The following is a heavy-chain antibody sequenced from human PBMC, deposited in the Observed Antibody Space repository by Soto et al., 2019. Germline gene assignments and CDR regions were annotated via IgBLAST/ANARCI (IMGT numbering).Heavy chain of an antibody. Sequence: GGSLRLSCAASGFTFSSYAMHWVRQAPGKGLEWVALTWHDGSGKHYADSVKGRFTISRDNSKNTVGLQMSSLRAEDTAVYYCARDYLGIALAGTRGMDVWRQGNTLTVSS. CDR3: ARDYLGIALAGTRGMDV. D-gene: IGHD6-19*01. J-gene: IGHJ6*02. CDR1: GFTFSSYA. CDR2: TWHDGSGK. V-gene: IGHV3-33*01.